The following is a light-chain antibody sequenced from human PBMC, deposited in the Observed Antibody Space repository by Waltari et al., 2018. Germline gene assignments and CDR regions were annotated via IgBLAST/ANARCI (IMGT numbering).Light chain of an antibody. V-gene: IGKV2-30*02. CDR2: RVF. CDR3: MQGTHWPYT. J-gene: IGKJ2*01. Sequence: DVVMTPSPLSLPVPIGPAASTSCKSRHSLVHSEGNTHLTWIQQKPGQSPRRLIYRVFNRDAGVPDRFSGSGSGTDFTLKISRVEAEDVGVYYCMQGTHWPYTFGPGTKLDIK. CDR1: HSLVHSEGNTH.